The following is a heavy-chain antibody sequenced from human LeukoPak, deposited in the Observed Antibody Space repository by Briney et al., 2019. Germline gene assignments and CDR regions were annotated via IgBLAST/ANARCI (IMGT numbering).Heavy chain of an antibody. CDR1: GFTFSSYG. CDR3: AKDRLEWLLSSDY. CDR2: IRYDGSNK. J-gene: IGHJ4*02. D-gene: IGHD3-3*01. Sequence: PGGSLRLSCAASGFTFSSYGMHWVRQAPGKGLEWVAFIRYDGSNKYYADSVKGRFTISRDNSKNTPYLQMNSLRAEDTAVYYCAKDRLEWLLSSDYWGQGTLVTVSS. V-gene: IGHV3-30*02.